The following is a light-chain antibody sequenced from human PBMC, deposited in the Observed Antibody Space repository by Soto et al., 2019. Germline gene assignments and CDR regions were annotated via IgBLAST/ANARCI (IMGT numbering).Light chain of an antibody. J-gene: IGLJ1*01. CDR1: SSDVGGYNY. Sequence: QSALTQPDSVSGSPGQSITISCTGTSSDVGGYNYVSWYQQHPGKAPKLMIYEVSNRPSGVSNRFSGSKSGNTASLTISGLQAEDEADYYCSSYTSSSTPYVFGTGTQLTV. V-gene: IGLV2-14*01. CDR3: SSYTSSSTPYV. CDR2: EVS.